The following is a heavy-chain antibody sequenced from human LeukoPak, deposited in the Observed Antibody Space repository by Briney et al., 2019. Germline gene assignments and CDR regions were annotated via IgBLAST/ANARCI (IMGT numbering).Heavy chain of an antibody. CDR3: ATPLYSSSWYKNAFDI. CDR2: ISAYNGNT. V-gene: IGHV1-18*01. D-gene: IGHD6-13*01. Sequence: GASVKVSCKAFGYTFTSYGISWVRQAPGQGLEWMGWISAYNGNTNYAQKLQGRVTMTTDTSTSTAYMELRSLRSDDTAVYYCATPLYSSSWYKNAFDIWGQGTMVTVSS. CDR1: GYTFTSYG. J-gene: IGHJ3*02.